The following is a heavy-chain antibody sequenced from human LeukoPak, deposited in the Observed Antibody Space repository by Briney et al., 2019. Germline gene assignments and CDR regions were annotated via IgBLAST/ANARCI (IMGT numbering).Heavy chain of an antibody. D-gene: IGHD3-16*01. CDR3: ARGGGAGYYYYYMDV. J-gene: IGHJ6*03. CDR2: IYYSGST. CDR1: GGSITSYY. V-gene: IGHV4-59*01. Sequence: PSETLSLTCTVSGGSITSYYWSWIRQPPGKRLEWIGYIYYSGSTNYNPSLKTRVTISADTSKNQFSLKLSSVTAADTAVYYCARGGGAGYYYYYMDVWGKGTTVTMSS.